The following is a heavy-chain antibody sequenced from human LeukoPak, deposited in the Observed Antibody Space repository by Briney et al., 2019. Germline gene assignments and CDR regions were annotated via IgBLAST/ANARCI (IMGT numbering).Heavy chain of an antibody. CDR2: TYYRSKCYN. Sequence: SQTLSLTCAVSGDSVSSNSAAWNWVRQSPSRRLYRLGRTYYRSKCYNDYAVSVKSRITINPDTSKNQFSLQLNSVTPEDTAVYYCARGYGDLNWFDPWGQGTLVTVSS. CDR1: GDSVSSNSAA. D-gene: IGHD4-17*01. V-gene: IGHV6-1*01. CDR3: ARGYGDLNWFDP. J-gene: IGHJ5*02.